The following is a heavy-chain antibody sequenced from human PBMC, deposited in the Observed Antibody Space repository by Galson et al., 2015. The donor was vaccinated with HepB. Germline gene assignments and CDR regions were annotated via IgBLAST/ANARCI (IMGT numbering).Heavy chain of an antibody. CDR3: AKHHSSSSSSSAMIDY. D-gene: IGHD6-6*01. CDR2: ISGSGGST. J-gene: IGHJ4*02. V-gene: IGHV3-23*01. Sequence: SLRLSCAASRLTFSSYAMSWVRQAPGKGLECVSSISGSGGSTYYADAVKGRFTISRDNSKNTLYLQMNSLRAEDTAVYYCAKHHSSSSSSSAMIDYWGQGTLVTVSS. CDR1: RLTFSSYA.